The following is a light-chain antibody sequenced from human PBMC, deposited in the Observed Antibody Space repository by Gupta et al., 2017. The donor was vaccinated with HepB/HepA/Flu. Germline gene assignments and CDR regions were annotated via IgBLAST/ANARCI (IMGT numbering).Light chain of an antibody. Sequence: QTVVTQEPSFSVSPGGTVTLTCGLSSGAVTTSYYPSWYRQPPGQAPRTLIYSPNTRSSGVPDRFSGSILGSKAALTITGAQADDESDYYCVLYMGRGIQRPYVFGTGTKVTVL. CDR3: VLYMGRGIQRPYV. CDR1: SGAVTTSYY. V-gene: IGLV8-61*01. CDR2: SPN. J-gene: IGLJ1*01.